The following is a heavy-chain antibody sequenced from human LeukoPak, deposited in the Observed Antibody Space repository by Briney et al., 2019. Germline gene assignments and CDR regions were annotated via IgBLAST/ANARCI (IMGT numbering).Heavy chain of an antibody. CDR2: IWYDGSNK. V-gene: IGHV3-30*02. CDR1: GFTFSSYD. D-gene: IGHD7-27*01. CDR3: ARGDWGMYYFDY. Sequence: GGSLRLSCAASGFTFSSYDMHWVRQAPGKGLDWVAFIWYDGSNKHYIDSVKGRFTISRDNSKNTLNLQMNSLRAEDTAVYYCARGDWGMYYFDYWGQGTLVTVSS. J-gene: IGHJ4*02.